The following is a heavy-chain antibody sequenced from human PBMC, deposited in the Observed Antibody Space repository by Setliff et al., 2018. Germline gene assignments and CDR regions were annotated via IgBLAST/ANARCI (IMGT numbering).Heavy chain of an antibody. CDR3: AVLQVPLAAPAHFEF. CDR2: IHPGDSDI. J-gene: IGHJ4*02. Sequence: PGESLKISCKGSGYRFTNSWIGWVRQMPGKGLEWMGIIHPGDSDIRYGPSFQGQVTISADKSINTAYLQWVGLMASDTAMYYCAVLQVPLAAPAHFEFWGQGTPVTVSS. D-gene: IGHD3-10*01. CDR1: GYRFTNSW. V-gene: IGHV5-51*01.